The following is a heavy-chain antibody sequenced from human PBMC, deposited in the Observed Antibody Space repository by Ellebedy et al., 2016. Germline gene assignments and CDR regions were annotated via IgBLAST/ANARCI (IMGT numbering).Heavy chain of an antibody. D-gene: IGHD2-2*02. J-gene: IGHJ6*02. CDR2: ISGSGGST. Sequence: GESLKISCAASGFTFSSYAMSWVRQAPGKGLEWVSAISGSGGSTYYADSVKGRFTISRDNSKNTLYLQMNSLRAEDTAVYYCAKHTYYYYYGMDVWGQGTTVTVSS. V-gene: IGHV3-23*01. CDR3: AKHTYYYYYGMDV. CDR1: GFTFSSYA.